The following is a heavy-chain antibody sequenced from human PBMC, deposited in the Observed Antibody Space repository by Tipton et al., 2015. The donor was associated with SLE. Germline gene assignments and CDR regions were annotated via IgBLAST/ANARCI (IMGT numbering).Heavy chain of an antibody. CDR2: IYSSGTT. Sequence: TLSLTCTVSGGSFSGYYWSWIRQPPGKGLEWIGYIYSSGTTSYNPSLKSRVTISVDMSKNQFSLKLSSVTPADTAVYYCARGLGYFDNWGQGTLVTVSS. J-gene: IGHJ4*02. CDR3: ARGLGYFDN. V-gene: IGHV4-59*01. D-gene: IGHD7-27*01. CDR1: GGSFSGYY.